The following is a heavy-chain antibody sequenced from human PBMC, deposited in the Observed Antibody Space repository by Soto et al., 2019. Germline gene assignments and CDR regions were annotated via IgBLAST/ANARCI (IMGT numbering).Heavy chain of an antibody. Sequence: GGSLRLSCAASGFTFSSYAMSWVRQAPGKGLEWVSAISGSGGSTYYADSVKGRFTISRDNSKNTLYLQMNSLRAEDTAVYYCAKGSVVRGVITPENDYWGQGTLVTVSS. D-gene: IGHD3-10*01. CDR2: ISGSGGST. J-gene: IGHJ4*02. CDR1: GFTFSSYA. V-gene: IGHV3-23*01. CDR3: AKGSVVRGVITPENDY.